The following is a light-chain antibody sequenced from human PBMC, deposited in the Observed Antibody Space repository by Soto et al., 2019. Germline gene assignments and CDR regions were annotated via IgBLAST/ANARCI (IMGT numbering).Light chain of an antibody. CDR1: SSDVGGYNY. J-gene: IGLJ2*01. CDR2: DVS. V-gene: IGLV2-11*01. CDR3: CSYAGSYTI. Sequence: QSALTQPRSGSGSPGQSVTISCTGTSSDVGGYNYVSWYQQHPGKAPKLMIYDVSKRPSGVPDGFSGSKSGNTASLTIPGFQGEDEADYSCCSYAGSYTIFGGGTKLTVL.